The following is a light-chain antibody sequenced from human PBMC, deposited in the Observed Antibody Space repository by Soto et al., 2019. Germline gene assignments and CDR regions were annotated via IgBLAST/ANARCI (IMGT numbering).Light chain of an antibody. CDR1: KNDIGVYDF. Sequence: QSVLTQPPSASGSPGQSVTISCTGTKNDIGVYDFVSWYQHHPGKAPRLIIYEVVQRPSGVPDRFSGSKSGNTASLTVSGLQAADEAGYFCKSYAGSNTYVFGSGTKVTV. V-gene: IGLV2-8*01. J-gene: IGLJ1*01. CDR2: EVV. CDR3: KSYAGSNTYV.